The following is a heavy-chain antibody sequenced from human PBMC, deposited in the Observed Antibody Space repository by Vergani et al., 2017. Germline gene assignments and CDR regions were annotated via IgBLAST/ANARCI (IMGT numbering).Heavy chain of an antibody. J-gene: IGHJ5*02. V-gene: IGHV3-33*01. CDR3: ARDLRLLYTRFDP. D-gene: IGHD3-16*01. Sequence: GQLVESGGGVVQPGRSLRLSCAASGFTFNQYGMHWVRQAPGKGLEWVAVTWYDGNNKQYADSVKGRFTISRDNSKNTMYLQMNSLRDEDTGVYYCARDLRLLYTRFDPWGQGTLVTVSS. CDR2: TWYDGNNK. CDR1: GFTFNQYG.